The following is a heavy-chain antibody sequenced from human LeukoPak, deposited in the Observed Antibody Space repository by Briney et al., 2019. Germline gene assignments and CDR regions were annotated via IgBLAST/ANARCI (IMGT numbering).Heavy chain of an antibody. CDR3: ARGDYYYYYMDV. Sequence: GGSLRLSCAASGFTVSSNYMSWVRQAPGRGLEWVSVIYSGGSTCYADSVKGRFTISRDNSKNTLYLQMNSLRAEDTAVYYCARGDYYYYYMDVWGKGTTVTVSS. J-gene: IGHJ6*03. V-gene: IGHV3-66*02. CDR1: GFTVSSNY. CDR2: IYSGGST.